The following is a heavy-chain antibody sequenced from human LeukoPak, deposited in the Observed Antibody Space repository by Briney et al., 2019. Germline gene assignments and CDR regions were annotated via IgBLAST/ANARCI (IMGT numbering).Heavy chain of an antibody. V-gene: IGHV1-69*05. CDR2: IIPIFGTA. D-gene: IGHD3-10*01. CDR1: GGTFSSYA. J-gene: IGHJ6*03. Sequence: ASVKVSCKASGGTFSSYAISWVRQAPGQGLEWVGGIIPIFGTANYAQKFQGRVTITTDESTSTAYMELSSLRSEDTAVYYCASHYYGSGSYYLSWGSYYYYMDVWGKGTTVTVSS. CDR3: ASHYYGSGSYYLSWGSYYYYMDV.